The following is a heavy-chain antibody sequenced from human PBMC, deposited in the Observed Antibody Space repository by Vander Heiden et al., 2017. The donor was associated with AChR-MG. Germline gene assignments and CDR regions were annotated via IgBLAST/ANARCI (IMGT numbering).Heavy chain of an antibody. CDR3: ARDRLEDIVVVPAAMSLWDAFDI. CDR1: GFTFSSYW. J-gene: IGHJ3*02. D-gene: IGHD2-2*01. V-gene: IGHV3-7*03. CDR2: IKQDGSEK. Sequence: EVQLVESGGGLVQPGGSLRLSCAASGFTFSSYWMSWVRQAPGKGLEWVANIKQDGSEKYYVDSVKGRFTISRDNAKNSLYLQMNSLRAEDTAVYYCARDRLEDIVVVPAAMSLWDAFDIWGQGTMVTVSS.